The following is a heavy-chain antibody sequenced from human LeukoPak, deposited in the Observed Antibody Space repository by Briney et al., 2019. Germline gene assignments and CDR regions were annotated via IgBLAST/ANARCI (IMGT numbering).Heavy chain of an antibody. CDR1: GGSISSYY. D-gene: IGHD2-2*01. J-gene: IGHJ3*02. V-gene: IGHV4-4*07. CDR3: ASQDIVVVPAAKGYAFDI. CDR2: IYTSGST. Sequence: SETLSLTCTVSGGSISSYYWSWIRQPAGKGLEWIGRIYTSGSTNYNPSLKSRVTMSVDTSKNQFSLKLSSVTAADTAVYYCASQDIVVVPAAKGYAFDIWGQGTMVTVSS.